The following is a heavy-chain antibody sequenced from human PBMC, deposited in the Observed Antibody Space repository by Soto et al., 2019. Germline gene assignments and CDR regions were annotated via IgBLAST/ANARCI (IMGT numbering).Heavy chain of an antibody. Sequence: SETLSLTCTVSGGSVSSGSYYWSWIRQPPGKGLEWIGYIYYSGSTNYNPSLKSRVTISVDTSKNQFSLKLSSVTAADTAVYYCARGDSSGWYDPWGQGTLVTVSP. D-gene: IGHD6-19*01. CDR1: GGSVSSGSYY. J-gene: IGHJ5*02. CDR2: IYYSGST. CDR3: ARGDSSGWYDP. V-gene: IGHV4-61*01.